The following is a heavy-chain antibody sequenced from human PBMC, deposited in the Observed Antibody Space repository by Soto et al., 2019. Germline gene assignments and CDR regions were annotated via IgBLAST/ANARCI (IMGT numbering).Heavy chain of an antibody. Sequence: QVQLVQSGAEVKKPGASVKVSCKASGYTFTSYGISWVRQAPGQGLEWMGWISAYNGNTNYAQKLQGRVTMTTDTSTSTAYMELRSLRSDDTAVYYCERDSDPYWSGGSCPFDYWGQGTLVTVSS. CDR1: GYTFTSYG. CDR3: ERDSDPYWSGGSCPFDY. J-gene: IGHJ4*02. CDR2: ISAYNGNT. V-gene: IGHV1-18*01. D-gene: IGHD2-15*01.